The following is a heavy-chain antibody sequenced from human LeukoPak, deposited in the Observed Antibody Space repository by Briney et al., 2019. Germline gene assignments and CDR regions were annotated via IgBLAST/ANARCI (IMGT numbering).Heavy chain of an antibody. D-gene: IGHD3-22*01. CDR1: GFTFSSYS. CDR2: ISISSSYI. J-gene: IGHJ4*02. CDR3: ARDTSGYDSSGYYYPDLYYFDY. V-gene: IGHV3-21*01. Sequence: GGSLRLSCAASGFTFSSYSMNWVRQAPGKGLEWVSSISISSSYIYYADSVKGRFTISRDNAKNSLYLQMNSLRAEDTAVYYCARDTSGYDSSGYYYPDLYYFDYWGQGTLVTVSS.